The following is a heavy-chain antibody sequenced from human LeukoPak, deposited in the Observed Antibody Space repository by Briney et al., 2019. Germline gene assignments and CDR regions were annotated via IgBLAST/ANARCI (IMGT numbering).Heavy chain of an antibody. V-gene: IGHV3-30*02. CDR2: VQYDGNNK. Sequence: GGSLRLSCATSGFTFSTYGIHWVRQGPGKGLEWAAFVQYDGNNKYYADSVKGRFTISRDSSMNTVFLQMNSLRAEDTALYYCAKDRLAVSGDFDYWGQGTLVIVSS. J-gene: IGHJ4*02. CDR1: GFTFSTYG. CDR3: AKDRLAVSGDFDY. D-gene: IGHD6-19*01.